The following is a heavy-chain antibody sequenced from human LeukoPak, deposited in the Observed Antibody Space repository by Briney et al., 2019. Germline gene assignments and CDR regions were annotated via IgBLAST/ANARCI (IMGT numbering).Heavy chain of an antibody. CDR1: GYTFTGYY. J-gene: IGHJ4*02. CDR3: ARDSRVTNGDY. V-gene: IGHV1-2*02. D-gene: IGHD3-10*01. CDR2: INPNNGGT. Sequence: ASVNVSCKASGYTFTGYYMHWVRQAPGQGLEWMGLINPNNGGTSYAQKFQGRVSMTRDTSINTTYMELSRLRSDDTAVYFCARDSRVTNGDYWGQGTLVTVSS.